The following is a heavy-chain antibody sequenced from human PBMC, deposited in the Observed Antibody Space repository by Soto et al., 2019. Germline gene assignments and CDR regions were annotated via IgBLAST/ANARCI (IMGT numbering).Heavy chain of an antibody. D-gene: IGHD3-3*01. CDR2: INHSGST. Sequence: PSETLSLTCAVYGGSFSGYYWSWIRQPPGKGLEWIGEINHSGSTNYNPSLKSRVTISVDTSKNQFSLKLSSVTAADTAVYYCARGMYYDFWSGDIWGQGTLVTVSS. J-gene: IGHJ4*02. CDR1: GGSFSGYY. V-gene: IGHV4-34*01. CDR3: ARGMYYDFWSGDI.